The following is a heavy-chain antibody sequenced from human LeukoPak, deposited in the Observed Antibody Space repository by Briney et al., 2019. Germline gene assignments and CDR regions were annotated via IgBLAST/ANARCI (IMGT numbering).Heavy chain of an antibody. CDR3: AHSTYYYDSSGQGGVDY. CDR2: IYWNDDK. D-gene: IGHD3-22*01. V-gene: IGHV2-5*01. Sequence: SGPTLVKPTQTLTLTCTFSGFSLSTSGVGVGWIRQPPGKALEWLALIYWNDDKRYSPSLKSRLTITKDTSKNQAVLTMNNMDPVDTATYYCAHSTYYYDSSGQGGVDYWGQGTLVTVSS. J-gene: IGHJ4*02. CDR1: GFSLSTSGVG.